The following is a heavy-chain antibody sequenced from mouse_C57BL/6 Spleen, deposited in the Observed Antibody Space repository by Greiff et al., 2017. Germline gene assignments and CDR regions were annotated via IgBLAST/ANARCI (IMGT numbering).Heavy chain of an antibody. CDR2: IYPGDGDT. CDR1: GYAFSSSW. D-gene: IGHD1-1*01. V-gene: IGHV1-82*01. CDR3: AREDYYFPMDY. J-gene: IGHJ4*01. Sequence: VKLMESGPELVKPGASVKISCKASGYAFSSSWMNWVQQRPGKGLEWIGRIYPGDGDTNYNGKVKGKATLTADKSSSTAYMQLSSLTSEDSAVYFCAREDYYFPMDYWGQGTSVTVSS.